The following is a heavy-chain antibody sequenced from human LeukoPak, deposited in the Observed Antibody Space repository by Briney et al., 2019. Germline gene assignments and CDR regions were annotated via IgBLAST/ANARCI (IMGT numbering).Heavy chain of an antibody. CDR1: GGSISSYY. Sequence: SETLSLTCTVSGGSISSYYWSWIRQPPGKGLEWIGSIYYSGSTYYNPSLKSRVTISVDTSKNQFSLKLSSVTAADTAVYYCARPQSVGALGYWGQGTLVTVSS. CDR3: ARPQSVGALGY. V-gene: IGHV4-39*01. D-gene: IGHD1-26*01. CDR2: IYYSGST. J-gene: IGHJ4*02.